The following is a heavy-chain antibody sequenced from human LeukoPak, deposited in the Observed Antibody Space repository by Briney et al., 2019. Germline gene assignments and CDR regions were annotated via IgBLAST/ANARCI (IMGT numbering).Heavy chain of an antibody. CDR2: INHSGST. CDR3: ARSPSGYRFDS. D-gene: IGHD3-22*01. J-gene: IGHJ4*02. V-gene: IGHV4-34*01. Sequence: SETLSLTCAVYGGSFSGYYWSWIRQPPGKGLEWIGEINHSGSTNYNPSLKSRVTISSDTSKTQFSLKLTSVTAADTAVYYCARSPSGYRFDSWGQGTLVTVSS. CDR1: GGSFSGYY.